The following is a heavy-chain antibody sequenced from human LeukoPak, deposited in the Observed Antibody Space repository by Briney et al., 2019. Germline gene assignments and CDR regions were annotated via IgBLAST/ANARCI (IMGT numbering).Heavy chain of an antibody. CDR2: ISAYNGNT. Sequence: EASVTVSFKASGYTFTSYGISWVRQAPGQGLEWMGWISAYNGNTNYAQKLQGRVTMTTDTSTSTAYMELRSLRSDDTAVYYCARRASYYSGYDQYYYYGMDVWGKGTTVTVSS. V-gene: IGHV1-18*04. D-gene: IGHD5-12*01. J-gene: IGHJ6*04. CDR3: ARRASYYSGYDQYYYYGMDV. CDR1: GYTFTSYG.